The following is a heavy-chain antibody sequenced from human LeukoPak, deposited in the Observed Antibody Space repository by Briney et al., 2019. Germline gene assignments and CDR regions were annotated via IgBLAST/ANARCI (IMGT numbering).Heavy chain of an antibody. CDR2: IRGSGGSR. Sequence: GESRTLACVPSGLTPNKYSMRWDRPPPGKVREWVASIRGSGGSRYYADSVKGRFTITRDNSKSILSLQMHSLRVEDTAVYYCAKDNEGGGYSGFDFGHLDYWGQGTLATVSS. D-gene: IGHD5-12*01. CDR1: GLTPNKYS. CDR3: AKDNEGGGYSGFDFGHLDY. V-gene: IGHV3-23*01. J-gene: IGHJ4*02.